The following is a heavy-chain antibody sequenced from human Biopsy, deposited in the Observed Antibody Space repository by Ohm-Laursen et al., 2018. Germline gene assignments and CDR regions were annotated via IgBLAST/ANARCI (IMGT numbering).Heavy chain of an antibody. CDR1: GGSVSSGSYY. CDR3: ARGMRSSGWPYFDS. D-gene: IGHD6-19*01. J-gene: IGHJ4*02. Sequence: TLSLTWTVSGGSVSSGSYYWSWIRQPPGKGLEWIGYIYYSGSTNYNPSLKSRVTISVDTSRNQFSLKLSSVTAADTAVYYCARGMRSSGWPYFDSWGQGTLVTVSS. V-gene: IGHV4-61*01. CDR2: IYYSGST.